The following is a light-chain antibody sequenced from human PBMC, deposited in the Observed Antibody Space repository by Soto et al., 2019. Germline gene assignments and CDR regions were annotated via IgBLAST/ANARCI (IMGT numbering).Light chain of an antibody. V-gene: IGKV3-11*01. CDR2: DAS. Sequence: EIVLTQSPATLSLSPGERATLSCRASQSVSSYLAWYQQKPGQAPRLLIYDASNRATGIPARFSGSGSGTDFTLPISSLEPEEFAVYYCQQRSNWSLTFGGGTKVEIK. CDR1: QSVSSY. J-gene: IGKJ4*01. CDR3: QQRSNWSLT.